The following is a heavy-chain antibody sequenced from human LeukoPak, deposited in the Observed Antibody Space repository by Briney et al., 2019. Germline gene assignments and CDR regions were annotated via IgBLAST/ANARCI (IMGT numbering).Heavy chain of an antibody. CDR1: GFTFSSYG. D-gene: IGHD3-10*01. CDR3: ARVSRTYYGSGNDMDV. CDR2: ISGSGGST. Sequence: GGSLRLSCAASGFTFSSYGMSWVRQAPGKGLEWVSAISGSGGSTYYADSVKGRFTISRDNSKNTLYLQMNSLRAEDTAVYYCARVSRTYYGSGNDMDVWGKGTTVTISS. V-gene: IGHV3-23*01. J-gene: IGHJ6*03.